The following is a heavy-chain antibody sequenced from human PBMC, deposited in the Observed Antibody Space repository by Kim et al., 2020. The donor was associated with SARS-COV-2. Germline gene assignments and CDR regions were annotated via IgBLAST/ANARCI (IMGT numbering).Heavy chain of an antibody. Sequence: GGSLRLSCAASGFTFSSYGMHWVRQAPGKGLEWVAVISYDGSNKYYADSVKGRFTISRDNSKNTLYLQMNSLRAEDTAVYYCAKDGGYFDSTQIDYWGQGTLVTVSS. CDR2: ISYDGSNK. V-gene: IGHV3-30*18. CDR1: GFTFSSYG. J-gene: IGHJ4*02. D-gene: IGHD3-9*01. CDR3: AKDGGYFDSTQIDY.